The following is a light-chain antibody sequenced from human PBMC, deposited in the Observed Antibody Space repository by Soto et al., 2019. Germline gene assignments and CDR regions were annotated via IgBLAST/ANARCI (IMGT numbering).Light chain of an antibody. CDR3: CSYAGSSTLV. J-gene: IGLJ2*01. V-gene: IGLV2-23*02. Sequence: QSALTQPASVSGSPGQSITISCTGTSSDVGSYNLVSWYQQHTGKAPKLMIYEVSKRPSGVSNRFSGSKSGNTDSLTISGLQAEDEADYYCCSYAGSSTLVFGGGTQLTVL. CDR1: SSDVGSYNL. CDR2: EVS.